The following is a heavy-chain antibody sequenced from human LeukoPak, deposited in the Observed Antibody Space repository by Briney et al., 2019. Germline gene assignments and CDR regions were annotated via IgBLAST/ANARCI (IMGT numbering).Heavy chain of an antibody. CDR1: GFTFSDYY. J-gene: IGHJ6*03. Sequence: SGGSLRLSCAASGFTFSDYYMSWIRQAPGKGLEWVSYISSSGSTIYYADSVKGRFTIPRDNAKNSLYLQMNSLRAEDTAVYYCAREQLVVYYYYYYMDVWGKGTTVTVSS. CDR3: AREQLVVYYYYYYMDV. V-gene: IGHV3-11*04. CDR2: ISSSGSTI. D-gene: IGHD6-13*01.